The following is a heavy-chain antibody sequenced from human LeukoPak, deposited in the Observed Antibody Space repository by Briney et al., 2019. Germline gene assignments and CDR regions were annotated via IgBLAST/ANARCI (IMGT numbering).Heavy chain of an antibody. Sequence: SETLSLTCTVSGGSISSYYWSWIRQPPGRGLERIGYTYYSGSTNYNPSLKSRVTISVDTSKNQFSLKLSSVTAADTAVYCCAREHTIPLGIRLWYFDLWGRGTLVTVSS. CDR2: TYYSGST. J-gene: IGHJ2*01. D-gene: IGHD7-27*01. CDR3: AREHTIPLGIRLWYFDL. V-gene: IGHV4-59*01. CDR1: GGSISSYY.